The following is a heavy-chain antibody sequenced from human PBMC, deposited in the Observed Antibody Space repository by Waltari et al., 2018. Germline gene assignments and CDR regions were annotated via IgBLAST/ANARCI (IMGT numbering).Heavy chain of an antibody. CDR1: GFTFSSYA. J-gene: IGHJ6*02. V-gene: IGHV3-23*04. CDR2: ISANGAWT. Sequence: EVQLVESGGGLVQTGGSLRLSCAASGFTFSSYAMSWVRQAPGKGLEWVSSISANGAWTYYADSVKGRFTISRDNSKNTQYLQMTNLRDEDTADYYCAKDGEPRYYYYGMDVWGRGTTVTVSS. CDR3: AKDGEPRYYYYGMDV. D-gene: IGHD1-26*01.